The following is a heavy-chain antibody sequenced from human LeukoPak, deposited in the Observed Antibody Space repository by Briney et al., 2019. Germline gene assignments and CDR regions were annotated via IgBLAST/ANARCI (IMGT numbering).Heavy chain of an antibody. J-gene: IGHJ4*02. V-gene: IGHV3-9*03. CDR2: ISWNSGSI. Sequence: GGSLRLSCAASGFTFDDYAMHWVRQAPGKGLEWVSGISWNSGSIGYADSVKGRFTISRDNAKNSLYLQMNSLRAEDMALYYCAKDGAVAGTPYYFDYWGQGTLVTVSS. CDR1: GFTFDDYA. D-gene: IGHD6-19*01. CDR3: AKDGAVAGTPYYFDY.